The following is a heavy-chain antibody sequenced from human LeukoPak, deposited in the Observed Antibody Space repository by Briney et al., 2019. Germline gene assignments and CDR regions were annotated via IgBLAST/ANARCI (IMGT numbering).Heavy chain of an antibody. D-gene: IGHD3-22*01. CDR3: ARSGVVTNSTDFTDYYCIDV. Sequence: GSLRLSCAAPGFSFSRNDMHWVRQPTGKRLEWVSRIGSAGDTYNAGSVKGRFTISRGSANNSLYLHMNGLRAGDTAVYYCARSGVVTNSTDFTDYYCIDVWGKGTTVTVSS. V-gene: IGHV3-13*01. CDR1: GFSFSRND. CDR2: IGSAGDT. J-gene: IGHJ6*03.